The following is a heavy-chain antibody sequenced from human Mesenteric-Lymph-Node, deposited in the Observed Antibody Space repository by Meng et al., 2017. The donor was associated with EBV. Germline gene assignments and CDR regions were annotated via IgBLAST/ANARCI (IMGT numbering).Heavy chain of an antibody. V-gene: IGHV4-59*01. CDR3: ARGDDSNGYGDS. CDR2: IYYTGST. Sequence: QESGPGLVKPSETLSLSCSVSGGSIGSYYWSWIRQPPGKGLEWIGFIYYTGSTNYNPSLGSRVTISFDPAKTQFSLNLISVTAADTAVYYCARGDDSNGYGDSWGQGTLVTVSS. J-gene: IGHJ4*02. D-gene: IGHD3-22*01. CDR1: GGSIGSYY.